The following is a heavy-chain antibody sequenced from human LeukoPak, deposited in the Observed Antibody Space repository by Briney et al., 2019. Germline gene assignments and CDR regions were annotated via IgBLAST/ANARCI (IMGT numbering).Heavy chain of an antibody. CDR3: ARGGYPDY. J-gene: IGHJ4*02. V-gene: IGHV3-23*01. CDR2: LGSSGHNT. D-gene: IGHD2-2*01. CDR1: GFPFSTYA. Sequence: PGGSLRLSCVASGFPFSTYAMSWVRQAPGKGLQWVASLGSSGHNTQYADSVRGRFAVSRDNSKNTLYMQINSLRVEDTAIYYCARGGYPDYWGQGTLVTVSS.